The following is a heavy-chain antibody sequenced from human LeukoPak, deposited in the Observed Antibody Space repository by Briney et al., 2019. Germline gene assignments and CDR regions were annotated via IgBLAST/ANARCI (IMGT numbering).Heavy chain of an antibody. CDR3: ASAPIAAAGTYYDMDV. CDR1: GGSFSGYY. CDR2: INHSGST. D-gene: IGHD6-13*01. Sequence: SETLSLTCAVYGGSFSGYYWSWIRQPPGKGLESLGEINHSGSTNYSPSLKCRVNISVGTFKNQIALKLSSVTAAETAVYYCASAPIAAAGTYYDMDVWGKGTTVTVSS. J-gene: IGHJ6*03. V-gene: IGHV4-34*01.